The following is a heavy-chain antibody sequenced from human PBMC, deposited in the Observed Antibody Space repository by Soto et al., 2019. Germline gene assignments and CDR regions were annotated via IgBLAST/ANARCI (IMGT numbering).Heavy chain of an antibody. CDR1: GFTFSSYG. J-gene: IGHJ4*02. V-gene: IGHV3-30*18. CDR2: ISYDGSNK. D-gene: IGHD5-18*01. CDR3: AKIMKGIQLWLGYFDY. Sequence: PGGSLRLSCAASGFTFSSYGMHWVRQAPGKGLEWVAVISYDGSNKYYADSVKGRFTISRDNSKNTLYLQMNSLRAEDTAVYYCAKIMKGIQLWLGYFDYWGQGTLVTVSS.